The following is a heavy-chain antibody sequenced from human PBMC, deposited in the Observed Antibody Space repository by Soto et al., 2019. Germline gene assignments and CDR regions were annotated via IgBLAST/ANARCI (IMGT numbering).Heavy chain of an antibody. CDR2: INAGNGNT. D-gene: IGHD5-18*01. V-gene: IGHV1-3*01. J-gene: IGHJ4*02. CDR1: GYTFTSYA. CDR3: ARGGTTAMVYPFDY. Sequence: ASVKVSCKASGYTFTSYAMHWVRQAPGRRLEWMGWINAGNGNTKYSQKFQGRVTITRDTSASTAYMELSSLRSEDTAVYYCARGGTTAMVYPFDYWGQGTLVTVSS.